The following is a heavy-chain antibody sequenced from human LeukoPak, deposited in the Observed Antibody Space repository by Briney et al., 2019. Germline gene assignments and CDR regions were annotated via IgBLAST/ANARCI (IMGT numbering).Heavy chain of an antibody. Sequence: ASVKVSRKASGYTFTSSAINWVRQAPGQGLEWMGWISAYNGNTNYAQKLQGRVTMTTDPPTSTAYMELSRLRSDDTALYYCAGSIDSRGYSISLHYWGQGTLVTVSS. D-gene: IGHD3-22*01. CDR3: AGSIDSRGYSISLHY. CDR2: ISAYNGNT. CDR1: GYTFTSSA. V-gene: IGHV1-18*01. J-gene: IGHJ4*02.